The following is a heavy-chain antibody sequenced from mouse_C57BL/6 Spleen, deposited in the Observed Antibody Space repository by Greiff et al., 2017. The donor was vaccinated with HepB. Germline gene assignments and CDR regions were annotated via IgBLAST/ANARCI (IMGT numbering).Heavy chain of an antibody. V-gene: IGHV1-26*01. Sequence: EVQLQQSGPELVKPGASVKISCKASGYTFTDYYMNWVKQSHGKSLEWIGDINPNNGGTSYNQKFKGKATLTVDKSSSTAYMELRSLTSEDSAVYYCAMHYYGSSYFDYWGQGTTLTVSS. CDR3: AMHYYGSSYFDY. CDR2: INPNNGGT. D-gene: IGHD1-1*01. CDR1: GYTFTDYY. J-gene: IGHJ2*01.